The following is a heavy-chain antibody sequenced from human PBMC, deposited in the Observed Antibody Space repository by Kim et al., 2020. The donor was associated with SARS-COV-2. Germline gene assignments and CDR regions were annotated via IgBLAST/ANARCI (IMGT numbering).Heavy chain of an antibody. J-gene: IGHJ3*02. V-gene: IGHV4-31*03. CDR3: ARDRPPAEELLWFGDTYPHAFDI. CDR1: GGSISSGGYY. CDR2: IYYSGST. Sequence: SETLSLTCTVSGGSISSGGYYWSWIRQHPGKGLEWIGYIYYSGSTYYNPSLKSRVTISVDTSKNQFSLKLSSVTAADTAVYYYARDRPPAEELLWFGDTYPHAFDIWGQGTMVTVSS. D-gene: IGHD3-10*01.